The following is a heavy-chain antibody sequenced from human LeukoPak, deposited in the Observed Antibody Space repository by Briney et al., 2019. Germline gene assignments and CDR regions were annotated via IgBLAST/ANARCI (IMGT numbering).Heavy chain of an antibody. V-gene: IGHV3-66*02. Sequence: GGSLRLSCAASTFTVRNNFMSWVRQAPGKGLEWVSLIYSGDSTYYADSVKGRFTISRDNSKNTLYLQMNSLRAEDTAVYYCAGDYYYGMDVWGQGTTVTVSS. CDR2: IYSGDST. CDR3: AGDYYYGMDV. CDR1: TFTVRNNF. J-gene: IGHJ6*02.